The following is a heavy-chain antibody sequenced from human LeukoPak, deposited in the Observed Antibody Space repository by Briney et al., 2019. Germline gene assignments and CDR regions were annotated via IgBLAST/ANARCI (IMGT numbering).Heavy chain of an antibody. J-gene: IGHJ4*02. CDR1: GGTFSSYA. CDR2: IIPILGIA. D-gene: IGHD6-13*01. V-gene: IGHV1-69*04. Sequence: GASVKVSCKASGGTFSSYAISWVRQAPGQGLEWMGRIIPILGIANYAQKLQGRVTITADKSTSTAYMELSSLRSEDTAVYYCAREEFSIGQQLAPDYWGQGTLVTVSS. CDR3: AREEFSIGQQLAPDY.